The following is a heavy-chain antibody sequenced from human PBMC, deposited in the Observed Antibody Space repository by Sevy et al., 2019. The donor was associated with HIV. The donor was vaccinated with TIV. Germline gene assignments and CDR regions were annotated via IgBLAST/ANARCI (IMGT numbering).Heavy chain of an antibody. D-gene: IGHD2-21*02. Sequence: GGSLRLSCAASGFTFSSYGMHWVRQAPGKGLEWVAVISYDGSNKYYADSVKGRFTISRDNSKNTLYLQMNSLRAEDTAVYYCAKDRAVVTAVRNCYYYYGMDVWGEGTTVSVSS. CDR1: GFTFSSYG. CDR3: AKDRAVVTAVRNCYYYYGMDV. J-gene: IGHJ6*04. CDR2: ISYDGSNK. V-gene: IGHV3-30*18.